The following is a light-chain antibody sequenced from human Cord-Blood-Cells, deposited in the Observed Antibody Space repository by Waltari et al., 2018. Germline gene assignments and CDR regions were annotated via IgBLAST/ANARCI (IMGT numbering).Light chain of an antibody. CDR3: QQYYSYPRT. V-gene: IGKV1-8*01. CDR1: QGIRSY. J-gene: IGKJ1*01. Sequence: AIRMTQSPSSFSASTGDRVTITLRASQGIRSYLAWYQQKPGKAPKLLIYAASTLQSGVPSRFSGSGSGTDFTLTISCLQSEDFATYYCQQYYSYPRTFGQGTKVEIK. CDR2: AAS.